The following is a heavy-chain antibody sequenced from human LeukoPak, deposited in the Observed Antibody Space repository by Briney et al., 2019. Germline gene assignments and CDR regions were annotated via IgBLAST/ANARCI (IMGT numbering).Heavy chain of an antibody. Sequence: GGSLRLSCAASGFTSSNAWMSWVRQAPGKGLECVGRIKSKTDGGTTDYAAPVKGRFAISRDDSKNTLYLQMNSLKTEDTAVYYCTTGDSGSYFDCWGQGTLVTVSS. J-gene: IGHJ4*02. D-gene: IGHD1-26*01. CDR3: TTGDSGSYFDC. V-gene: IGHV3-15*01. CDR2: IKSKTDGGTT. CDR1: GFTSSNAW.